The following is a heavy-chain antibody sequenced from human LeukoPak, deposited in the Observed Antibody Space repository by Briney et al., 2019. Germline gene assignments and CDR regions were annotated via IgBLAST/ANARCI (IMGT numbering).Heavy chain of an antibody. CDR3: ARVSSSGYYPRFDY. CDR1: GGSISRGGYY. V-gene: IGHV4-31*03. Sequence: SETLSLTCTVSGGSISRGGYYWSWIRQHPGKGLEWIGYIYYSGSTYYNPSLKSRVTISVDTSKNQFSLKLSSVTVADTAVYYCARVSSSGYYPRFDYWGQGTLGTVSS. D-gene: IGHD3-22*01. J-gene: IGHJ4*02. CDR2: IYYSGST.